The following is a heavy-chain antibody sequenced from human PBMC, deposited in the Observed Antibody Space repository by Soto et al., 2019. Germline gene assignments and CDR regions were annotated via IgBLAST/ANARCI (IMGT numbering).Heavy chain of an antibody. D-gene: IGHD6-6*01. J-gene: IGHJ4*02. CDR3: ARDILFSAYSSSSGNFDY. Sequence: ASVKVSCKASGYTFTSYYMHWVRQAPGQGLEWMGIINPSGGSTSYAQKFQGRVTMTRDTSTSTVYMELSSPRSEDTAVYYCARDILFSAYSSSSGNFDYWGQGTLVTVSS. CDR2: INPSGGST. V-gene: IGHV1-46*01. CDR1: GYTFTSYY.